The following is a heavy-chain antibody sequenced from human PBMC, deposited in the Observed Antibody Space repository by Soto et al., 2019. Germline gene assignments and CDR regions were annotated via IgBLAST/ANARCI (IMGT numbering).Heavy chain of an antibody. D-gene: IGHD2-2*01. CDR1: VDTFSSYG. V-gene: IGHV1-69*01. CDR2: IKPVFGSP. CDR3: ARAGGHCSSTSCVDF. Sequence: QVQLVQSGAEVKKPGSSVKVSCKTSVDTFSSYGINWVRLAPGQGLEWMGGIKPVFGSPVYARKFEGRLTMTADESTSTAYMQLSSLKSEDTAVYYCARAGGHCSSTSCVDFWGQGTLITVSS. J-gene: IGHJ4*02.